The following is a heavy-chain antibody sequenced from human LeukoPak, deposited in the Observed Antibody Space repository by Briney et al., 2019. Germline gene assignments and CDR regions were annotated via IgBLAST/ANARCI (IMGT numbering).Heavy chain of an antibody. Sequence: GGSLRLSCAASGFTFSSYWMNWVRQAPGKGLEWVSRIKSDGKTNYSDSVKGRFTISRDSAKNTVSLQMNSLRAEDTGVYYCARAPSEIGGYYPEYFRHWGQGALVTVSS. CDR2: IKSDGKT. J-gene: IGHJ1*01. CDR1: GFTFSSYW. CDR3: ARAPSEIGGYYPEYFRH. V-gene: IGHV3-74*01. D-gene: IGHD3-22*01.